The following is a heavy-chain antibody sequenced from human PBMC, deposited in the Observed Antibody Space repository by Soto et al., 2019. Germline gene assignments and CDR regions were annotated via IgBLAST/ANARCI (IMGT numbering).Heavy chain of an antibody. J-gene: IGHJ6*03. CDR2: IWYDGSNK. Sequence: GGSLRLSCAASGFTFSSYGMHWVRQAPGKGLEWVAVIWYDGSNKYYADSVKGRFTISRDNSKNTLYLQMNSLRAEDTAVYYCARDGDIVVVPAAMPGDYYYYMDVWGKGTTVTVSS. CDR1: GFTFSSYG. CDR3: ARDGDIVVVPAAMPGDYYYYMDV. V-gene: IGHV3-33*01. D-gene: IGHD2-2*01.